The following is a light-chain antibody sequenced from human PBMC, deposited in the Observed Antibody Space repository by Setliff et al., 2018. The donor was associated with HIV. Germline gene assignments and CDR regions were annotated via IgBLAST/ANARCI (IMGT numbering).Light chain of an antibody. CDR3: WAYAGTYTYV. CDR2: YVN. V-gene: IGLV2-11*01. J-gene: IGLJ1*01. Sequence: QSALAQPRSVSGSPGQSVTISCTGTSSDFGGSNYVSWYQQHPGKAPKLIIYYVNQRPSGVPDRFSGSKSGNTASLTIAGLQADGEADYYCWAYAGTYTYVFGTGTKVTVL. CDR1: SSDFGGSNY.